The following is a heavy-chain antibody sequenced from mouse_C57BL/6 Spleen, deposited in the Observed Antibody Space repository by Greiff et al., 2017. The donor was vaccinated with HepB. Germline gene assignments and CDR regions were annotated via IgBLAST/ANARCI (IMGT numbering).Heavy chain of an antibody. J-gene: IGHJ1*03. V-gene: IGHV1-81*01. CDR2: IYPRSGNT. CDR1: RYTFTSYG. D-gene: IGHD2-3*01. Sequence: VQLQQSGAELARPGASVKLSCKASRYTFTSYGISWVKQRTGQGLEWIGEIYPRSGNTYYNEKFKGKATLTADKSSSTAYMELRSLTSEDSAVYFCAGWLLRGYFDVWGTGTTVTVSS. CDR3: AGWLLRGYFDV.